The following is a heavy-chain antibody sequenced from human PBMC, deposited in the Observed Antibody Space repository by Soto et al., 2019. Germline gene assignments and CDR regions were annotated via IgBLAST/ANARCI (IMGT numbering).Heavy chain of an antibody. CDR1: GFAFSSYS. V-gene: IGHV3-48*02. Sequence: GGSLRLSCAASGFAFSSYSMNLVRQAPGKGLEWISYIGTTSSSIYYADSVKGRFTISRDNAKNSLFLQMNSLRDEDTAVYYCARKGVAFDYWGQGALVTVSS. CDR2: IGTTSSSI. CDR3: ARKGVAFDY. J-gene: IGHJ4*02. D-gene: IGHD3-3*01.